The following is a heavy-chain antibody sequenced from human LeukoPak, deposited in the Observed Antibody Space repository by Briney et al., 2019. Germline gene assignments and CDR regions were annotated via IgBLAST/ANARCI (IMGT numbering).Heavy chain of an antibody. V-gene: IGHV4-59*08. CDR2: IYNDGRT. CDR1: GGSLSGYC. J-gene: IGHJ4*02. D-gene: IGHD4-11*01. CDR3: TRTLQSGHSDY. Sequence: SETLSLTCSVSGGSLSGYCWSWIRQTPEKGLEWIAYIYNDGRTNYNPSLKSRATISVDTSHNQFSLKLKSVTAADTAVYFCTRTLQSGHSDYWGQGTRVTVSS.